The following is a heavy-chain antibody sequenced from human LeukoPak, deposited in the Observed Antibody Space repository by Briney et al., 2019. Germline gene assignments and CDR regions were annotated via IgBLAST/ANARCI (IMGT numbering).Heavy chain of an antibody. CDR1: GGSFSGYY. CDR3: ARDHNASVFGY. D-gene: IGHD1-1*01. CDR2: INHSGST. J-gene: IGHJ4*02. V-gene: IGHV4-34*01. Sequence: SETLSLTCAVYGGSFSGYYWSWIRQPPGKGLEWIGEINHSGSTNYNPSLKSRVTISVDTSKNQFSLKLSSVTAADTAVYYCARDHNASVFGYWGQGTLVTVSP.